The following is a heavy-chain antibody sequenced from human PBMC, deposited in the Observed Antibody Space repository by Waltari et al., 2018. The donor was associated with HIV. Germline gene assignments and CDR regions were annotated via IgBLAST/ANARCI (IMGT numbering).Heavy chain of an antibody. V-gene: IGHV1-2*02. J-gene: IGHJ3*01. D-gene: IGHD6-19*01. CDR1: GYNFGDHI. CDR2: SKRHNGDR. Sequence: QVNLVQSGAEVRKPGASVKVACKASGYNFGDHILHWVRQAPGFTPGWMGWSKRHNGDRRIVDKLQGRFSMTRDMAINTAYMELSRLTPDDTALYYWVRVRWLAKTQNGGFDLWGQGTMVTVSS. CDR3: VRVRWLAKTQNGGFDL.